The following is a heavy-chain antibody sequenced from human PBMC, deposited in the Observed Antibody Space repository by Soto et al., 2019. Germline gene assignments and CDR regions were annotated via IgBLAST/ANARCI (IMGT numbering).Heavy chain of an antibody. J-gene: IGHJ4*02. Sequence: SETLSLTCTVSGGSISSYYWSWIRQPPGKGLEWIGYIYYSGSTNYNPSLKSRVTISVDTSKNQFSLKLSSVTAADTAVYYCARVDSGYAYFDYWGQGTLVTVSS. D-gene: IGHD3-22*01. CDR3: ARVDSGYAYFDY. V-gene: IGHV4-59*01. CDR2: IYYSGST. CDR1: GGSISSYY.